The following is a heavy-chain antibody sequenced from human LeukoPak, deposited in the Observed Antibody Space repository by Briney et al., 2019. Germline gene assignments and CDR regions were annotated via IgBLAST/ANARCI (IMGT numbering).Heavy chain of an antibody. CDR1: GGSFSGYY. V-gene: IGHV4-34*01. D-gene: IGHD3-22*01. CDR3: ASVDYYDRTMGDY. CDR2: INHSGST. Sequence: SETLSLTCAVYGGSFSGYYWSWVRQPPGKGLEWIGEINHSGSTNYNPSLKSRVTISVDTSKNQFSLKLSSVTAADTAVYYCASVDYYDRTMGDYWGQGTLVTVSS. J-gene: IGHJ4*02.